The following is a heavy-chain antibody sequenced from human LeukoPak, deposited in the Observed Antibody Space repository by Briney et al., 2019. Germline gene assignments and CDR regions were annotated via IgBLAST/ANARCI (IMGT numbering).Heavy chain of an antibody. V-gene: IGHV1-2*02. CDR1: GGTFSSYA. CDR2: INPNSGGT. CDR3: AREGEQWLWYFDL. Sequence: ASVKVSCKASGGTFSSYAISWVRQAPGQGLEWMGWINPNSGGTNYAQKFQGRVTMTRDTSISTAYMELSRLRSDDTAVYYCAREGEQWLWYFDLWGRGTLVTVSS. D-gene: IGHD6-19*01. J-gene: IGHJ2*01.